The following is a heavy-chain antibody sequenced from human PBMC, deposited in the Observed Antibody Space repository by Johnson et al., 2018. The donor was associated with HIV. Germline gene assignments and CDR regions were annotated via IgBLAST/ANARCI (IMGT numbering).Heavy chain of an antibody. J-gene: IGHJ3*02. CDR1: GFPFISNA. Sequence: VHLVESGGCVEQPGGSLRLSCAASGFPFISNAMSWVRQAPGKGLEWVSAISGSGGSTYYADSVKGRFTISRDNSKNTLYLQMNSLRAEDTAVYYCASAKSGSFDAFDIWGQGTMVTVSS. CDR3: ASAKSGSFDAFDI. CDR2: ISGSGGST. V-gene: IGHV3-23*04. D-gene: IGHD1-26*01.